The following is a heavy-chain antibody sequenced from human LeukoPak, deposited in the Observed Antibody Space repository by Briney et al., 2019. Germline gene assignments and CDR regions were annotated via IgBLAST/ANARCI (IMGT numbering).Heavy chain of an antibody. CDR3: ARVTALYYYMDV. CDR1: GGTFSSYA. V-gene: IGHV1-69*01. CDR2: IIPIFGTA. J-gene: IGHJ6*03. Sequence: GSSVKVSCKASGGTFSSYAISWVRQAPGQGLEWMGGIIPIFGTANYAQKFQGRVTITADESTSTAYMELSSLRSEDTAVYYCARVTALYYYMDVWGKGTTVTVSS.